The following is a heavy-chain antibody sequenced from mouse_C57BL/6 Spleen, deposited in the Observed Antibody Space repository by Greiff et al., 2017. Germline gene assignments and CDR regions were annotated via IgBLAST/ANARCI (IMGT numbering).Heavy chain of an antibody. V-gene: IGHV5-16*01. CDR2: INYDGSST. Sequence: EVKVVESEGGLVQPGSSMKLSCTASGFTFSDYYMAWVRQVPEKGLEWVANINYDGSSTYYLDSLKSRFIISRDNAKNILYLQMSSLKSEDTATYYCAREVYDGYWYFDVWGTGTTVTVSS. CDR1: GFTFSDYY. D-gene: IGHD2-3*01. J-gene: IGHJ1*03. CDR3: AREVYDGYWYFDV.